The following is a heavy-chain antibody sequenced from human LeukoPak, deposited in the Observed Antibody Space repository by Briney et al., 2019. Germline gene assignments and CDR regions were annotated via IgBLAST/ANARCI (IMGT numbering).Heavy chain of an antibody. CDR1: GFTFRSYA. Sequence: GGSLRLSCAASGFTFRSYAMHWVRQAPGKGLEWVAVISYDGSNKYYADSVKGRFTISRDNSKNTLYLQMNSLRAEDTAVSYCARVGNFGDYFDYWGQGTLVTVSS. D-gene: IGHD4/OR15-4a*01. CDR3: ARVGNFGDYFDY. CDR2: ISYDGSNK. V-gene: IGHV3-30*01. J-gene: IGHJ4*02.